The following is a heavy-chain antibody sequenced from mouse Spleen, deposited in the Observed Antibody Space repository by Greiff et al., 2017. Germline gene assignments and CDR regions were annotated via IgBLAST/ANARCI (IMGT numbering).Heavy chain of an antibody. Sequence: EVKLQESGPGLVKPSQSLSLTCSVTGYSITSGYYWNWIRQFPGNKLEWMGYISYDGSNNYNPSLKNRISITRDTSKNQFFLKLNSVTTEDTATYYCARGHGYFDYWGQGTTLTVSS. CDR2: ISYDGSN. CDR3: ARGHGYFDY. V-gene: IGHV3-6*01. J-gene: IGHJ2*01. CDR1: GYSITSGYY.